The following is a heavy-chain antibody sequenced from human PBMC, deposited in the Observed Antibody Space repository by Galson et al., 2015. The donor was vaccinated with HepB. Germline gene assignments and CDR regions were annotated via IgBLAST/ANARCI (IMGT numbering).Heavy chain of an antibody. D-gene: IGHD4-11*01. CDR1: GFTFSSYA. CDR2: ISGSGGST. CDR3: AKCYSRVDNYAHYYYYGMDV. Sequence: SLRLSCAASGFTFSSYAMSWVRQAPGKGLEWVPAISGSGGSTYYADSVKGRFTISRDNSKNTLYLQMNSLRAEDTAVYYCAKCYSRVDNYAHYYYYGMDVWGQGTTVTVSS. J-gene: IGHJ6*02. V-gene: IGHV3-23*01.